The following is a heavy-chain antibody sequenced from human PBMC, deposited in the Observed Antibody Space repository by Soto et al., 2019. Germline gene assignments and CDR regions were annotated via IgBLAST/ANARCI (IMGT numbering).Heavy chain of an antibody. D-gene: IGHD6-6*01. Sequence: SSETLSLTCAVYGGSFSGYYWSWIRQPPGKGLEWIGEINHSGSTNYNPSLKSRVTISVDTSKNQFSLKLSSVTAADTAVYYCARGRWSSSAFDYWGQGTLVTVS. V-gene: IGHV4-34*01. CDR2: INHSGST. CDR1: GGSFSGYY. J-gene: IGHJ4*02. CDR3: ARGRWSSSAFDY.